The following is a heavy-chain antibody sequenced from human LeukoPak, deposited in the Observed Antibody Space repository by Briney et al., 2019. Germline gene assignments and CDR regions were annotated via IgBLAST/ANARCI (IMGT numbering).Heavy chain of an antibody. V-gene: IGHV3-30*18. CDR3: AKDRHDYGDYLVDY. CDR2: ISYDGSNK. CDR1: GFTFSSYG. D-gene: IGHD4-17*01. Sequence: GRSLRLSCAASGFTFSSYGMHWVRQAPGKGLEWVAVISYDGSNKYYADSVKGRFTISRDNSKNTLYLQMNSLRAEDTAVYYCAKDRHDYGDYLVDYWGQETLVTVSS. J-gene: IGHJ4*02.